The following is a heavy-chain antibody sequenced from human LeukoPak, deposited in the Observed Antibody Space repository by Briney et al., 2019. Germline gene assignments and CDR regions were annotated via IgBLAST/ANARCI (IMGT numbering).Heavy chain of an antibody. Sequence: GESLRLSCAASGFTFSSYSMNWDRQAPRKGLEWVSSISSSSSYIYYADSVKGRFTISRDNAKNSLYLQMISLSAEDAAVFYCARGPTRRWLQLGYFDYWGQGTLVTVSS. V-gene: IGHV3-21*01. CDR2: ISSSSSYI. D-gene: IGHD5-24*01. J-gene: IGHJ4*02. CDR3: ARGPTRRWLQLGYFDY. CDR1: GFTFSSYS.